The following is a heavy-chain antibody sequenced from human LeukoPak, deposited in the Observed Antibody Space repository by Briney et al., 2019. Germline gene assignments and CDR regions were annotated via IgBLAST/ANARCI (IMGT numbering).Heavy chain of an antibody. V-gene: IGHV3-48*01. CDR3: VRDRGISFYFDY. J-gene: IGHJ4*02. CDR1: GFIFDDYG. CDR2: IDSSSSTI. D-gene: IGHD3-16*02. Sequence: GGSLRLSCVASGFIFDDYGMTWVRQAPGKGLEWVSYIDSSSSTIYYADSVKGRFTVSRDNAKNSLDLQMNSLRADDTAVYYCVRDRGISFYFDYWGQGTLVTVSS.